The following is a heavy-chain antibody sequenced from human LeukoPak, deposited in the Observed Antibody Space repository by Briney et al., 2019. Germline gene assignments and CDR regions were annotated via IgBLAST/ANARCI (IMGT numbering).Heavy chain of an antibody. J-gene: IGHJ4*02. CDR3: ARDAGYGYDRFDY. CDR1: GFTFSSYW. CDR2: ISTDASST. V-gene: IGHV3-74*01. Sequence: GGSLRLSCAGSGFTFSSYWMHWVRQAPGKGLVWVSRISTDASSTTYADSVKGRFTISRDNAKNSLYLQMNSLRAEDTAVYYCARDAGYGYDRFDYWGQGTQVTVSS. D-gene: IGHD5-18*01.